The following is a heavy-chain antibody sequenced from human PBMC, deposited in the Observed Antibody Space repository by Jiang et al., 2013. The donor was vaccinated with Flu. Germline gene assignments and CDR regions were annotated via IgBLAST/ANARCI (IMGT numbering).Heavy chain of an antibody. CDR3: ARDGTYYDFDH. V-gene: IGHV1-3*01. D-gene: IGHD1-26*01. Sequence: EWMGVDAADTGKTKYSHKFQGRVTINRDTSANTDYMELSSLISEDTAVYYCARDGTYYDFDHWGQGTLVTVSS. CDR2: DAADTGKT. J-gene: IGHJ4*02.